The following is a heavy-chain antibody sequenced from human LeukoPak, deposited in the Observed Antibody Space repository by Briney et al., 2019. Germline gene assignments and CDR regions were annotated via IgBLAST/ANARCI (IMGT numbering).Heavy chain of an antibody. CDR1: GYPFNNYD. J-gene: IGHJ6*03. CDR3: ARDSSGWLGNYYYYMDV. CDR2: MNPHSGKT. V-gene: IGHV1-8*01. D-gene: IGHD6-19*01. Sequence: AASVKVSYKASGYPFNNYDINWVRQATGQGLEWMGGMNPHSGKTGYAQNFQGRVTMTTDTSTSTAYMELRSLRSDDTAVYYCARDSSGWLGNYYYYMDVWSKGTTVTVSS.